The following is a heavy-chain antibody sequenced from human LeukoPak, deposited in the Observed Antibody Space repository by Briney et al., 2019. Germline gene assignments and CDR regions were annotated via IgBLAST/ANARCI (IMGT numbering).Heavy chain of an antibody. V-gene: IGHV4-31*03. D-gene: IGHD4-23*01. CDR2: IYYSGST. CDR3: ARDRGYGGNSDYYFDY. Sequence: SETLSLTCTVSGGSISSSNYYWGWVRQPPGKGLEWIGYIYYSGSTYYNPSLKSRVTISVDTSKNQFSLKLSSVTAADTAVYYCARDRGYGGNSDYYFDYWGQGTLVTVSS. CDR1: GGSISSSNYY. J-gene: IGHJ4*02.